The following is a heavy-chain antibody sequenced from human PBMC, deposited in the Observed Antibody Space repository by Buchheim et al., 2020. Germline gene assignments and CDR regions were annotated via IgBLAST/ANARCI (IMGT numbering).Heavy chain of an antibody. J-gene: IGHJ3*02. CDR2: IHPSDSDA. D-gene: IGHD6-13*01. V-gene: IGHV5-51*01. Sequence: EVQLVQSGAEVKKPGESLRISCKGSGFSFISYWIGWVRQTPGKGLEWMGIIHPSDSDARYSPSFQGQVTFSADKSVSTAYSQWSSLRAADTAIYYCVRHLAADDAFEIWGQGT. CDR1: GFSFISYW. CDR3: VRHLAADDAFEI.